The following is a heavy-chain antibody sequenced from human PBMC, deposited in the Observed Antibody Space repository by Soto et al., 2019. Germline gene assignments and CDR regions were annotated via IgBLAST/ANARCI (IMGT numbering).Heavy chain of an antibody. J-gene: IGHJ5*02. CDR1: GGSISSSSYY. CDR3: ARHVLGEYGDYSDNWFDP. Sequence: SETLSLTCTVSGGSISSSSYYWGWIRQPPGKGLEWIGSIYYSGSTYYNPSLKSRVTISVDTSKNQFSLKLSSVTAADTAVYYCARHVLGEYGDYSDNWFDPWGQGTLVTVSS. CDR2: IYYSGST. V-gene: IGHV4-39*01. D-gene: IGHD4-17*01.